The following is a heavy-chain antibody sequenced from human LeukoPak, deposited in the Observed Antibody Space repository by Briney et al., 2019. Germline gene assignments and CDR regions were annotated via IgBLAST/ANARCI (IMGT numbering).Heavy chain of an antibody. Sequence: SVKVSCKASGGTFSSYAISWVRQAPGQGLEWMGGIIPIFGTANYAQKFQGRVTITADESTSTAYMELRSLRSDDTAVYYCARGLGYCSSTSCYTSYNWFDPWGQGTLVTVSS. D-gene: IGHD2-2*02. CDR2: IIPIFGTA. CDR1: GGTFSSYA. J-gene: IGHJ5*02. CDR3: ARGLGYCSSTSCYTSYNWFDP. V-gene: IGHV1-69*13.